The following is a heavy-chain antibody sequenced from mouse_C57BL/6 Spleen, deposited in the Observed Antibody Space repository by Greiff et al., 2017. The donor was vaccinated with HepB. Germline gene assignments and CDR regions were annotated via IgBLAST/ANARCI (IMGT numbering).Heavy chain of an antibody. Sequence: VQLQQSGAELVKPGASVKMSCKASGYTFTTYPIEWMKQNHGKSLEWIGNFHPYNDDTKYNEKLKGKATLTVEKSSSTVYLELSRLTSDDSAVYYCARSLTAQATWFAYWGQGTLVTVSA. CDR2: FHPYNDDT. CDR1: GYTFTTYP. CDR3: ARSLTAQATWFAY. V-gene: IGHV1-47*01. J-gene: IGHJ3*01. D-gene: IGHD3-2*02.